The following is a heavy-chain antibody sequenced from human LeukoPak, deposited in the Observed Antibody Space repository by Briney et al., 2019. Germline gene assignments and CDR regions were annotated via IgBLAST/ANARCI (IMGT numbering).Heavy chain of an antibody. V-gene: IGHV3-21*01. D-gene: IGHD6-19*01. J-gene: IGHJ6*03. CDR2: ISSSSSYI. CDR3: ARVEARSYSSGWYSPYYYYMDV. CDR1: GFTFSSYS. Sequence: GGSLRLSCAASGFTFSSYSMNWVRQAPGKALEGVSSISSSSSYIYYADSVKGRFTISRDNAKNSLYLQMNSLRAEDTAVYYCARVEARSYSSGWYSPYYYYMDVWGKGTTVTVSS.